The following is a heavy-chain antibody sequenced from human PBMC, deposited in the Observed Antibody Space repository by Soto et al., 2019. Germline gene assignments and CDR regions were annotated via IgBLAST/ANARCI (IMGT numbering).Heavy chain of an antibody. Sequence: EVQLVQSGAEVKKPGESLKISCKGSGYSFTSYWIGWVRQMPGKGLEWMGIIYPGDSDTRYSPSFQGQVTISADKSISTAYLQWSSLKASDTAMYYCARRGSGSYYKISYYGMDVWGQGTTVTVSS. D-gene: IGHD3-10*01. CDR1: GYSFTSYW. V-gene: IGHV5-51*01. CDR3: ARRGSGSYYKISYYGMDV. J-gene: IGHJ6*02. CDR2: IYPGDSDT.